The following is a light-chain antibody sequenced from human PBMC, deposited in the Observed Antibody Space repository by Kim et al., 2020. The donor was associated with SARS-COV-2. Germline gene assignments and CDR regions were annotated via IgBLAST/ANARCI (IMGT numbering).Light chain of an antibody. CDR3: QQYNNWPQT. J-gene: IGKJ1*01. Sequence: ASPGERATHACRASQSVSSNLAWYQQRPGQAPRLVIYGASTRATGIPARFSGSGSGTEFTLTISSLQSEDFAVYYCQQYNNWPQTFGQGTKVEIK. V-gene: IGKV3-15*01. CDR2: GAS. CDR1: QSVSSN.